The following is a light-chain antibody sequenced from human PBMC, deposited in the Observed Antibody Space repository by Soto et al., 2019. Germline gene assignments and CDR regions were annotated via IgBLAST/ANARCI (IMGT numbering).Light chain of an antibody. Sequence: DIQMTQSPSTLSGSVGDRVTITCRASQTISSWLAWYQQKPGKAPKLLIYKASTLKSGVPSRFSGSGSGTDFTLTISSLQPEDFATYYCQQIFGTRYSFGQGTKLEIK. J-gene: IGKJ2*03. CDR2: KAS. CDR3: QQIFGTRYS. CDR1: QTISSW. V-gene: IGKV1-5*03.